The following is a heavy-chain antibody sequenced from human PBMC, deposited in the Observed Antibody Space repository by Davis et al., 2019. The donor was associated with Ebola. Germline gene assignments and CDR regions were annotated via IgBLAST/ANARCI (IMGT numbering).Heavy chain of an antibody. CDR1: GFTFNSFA. CDR3: AIGRPGYPYFFDN. J-gene: IGHJ4*02. Sequence: PGGSLRLSCAVSGFTFNSFAMTWVRQAPGKGLEWVSSFSAPTGSTYYAESVKGRFTLSRNNTDKTFNLQMISLRGEDTATYYCAIGRPGYPYFFDNWGQGTLVTVSS. CDR2: FSAPTGST. V-gene: IGHV3-23*01. D-gene: IGHD3-9*01.